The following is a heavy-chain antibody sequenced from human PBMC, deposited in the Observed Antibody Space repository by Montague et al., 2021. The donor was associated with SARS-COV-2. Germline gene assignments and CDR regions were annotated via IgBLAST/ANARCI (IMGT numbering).Heavy chain of an antibody. CDR1: GYFIGTGYY. J-gene: IGHJ4*02. CDR3: ARGRVTRAGFDY. Sequence: SETLSLTCSVSGYFIGTGYYWGWIRQSPGKGLEWIGSNYLHGNTYYNPSLNSRVTISVDTSNNQFSLRLTSVTTSDTAVYYCARGRVTRAGFDYWGQGIRVIVSS. D-gene: IGHD2-21*02. V-gene: IGHV4-38-2*02. CDR2: NYLHGNT.